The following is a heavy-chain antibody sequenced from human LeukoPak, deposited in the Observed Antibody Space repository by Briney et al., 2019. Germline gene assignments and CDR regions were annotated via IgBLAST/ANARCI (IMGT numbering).Heavy chain of an antibody. D-gene: IGHD3-22*01. CDR3: ARVPREHYYDSSGYYYVRYWYFDL. V-gene: IGHV4-59*01. J-gene: IGHJ2*01. CDR1: RGSFSGYY. Sequence: SETLSLTCAVYRGSFSGYYWSWIRQPPGKGLEWIGYIYYSGSTNYNPSLKSRVTISVDTSKNQFSLKLSSVTAADTAVYYCARVPREHYYDSSGYYYVRYWYFDLWGRGTLVTVSS. CDR2: IYYSGST.